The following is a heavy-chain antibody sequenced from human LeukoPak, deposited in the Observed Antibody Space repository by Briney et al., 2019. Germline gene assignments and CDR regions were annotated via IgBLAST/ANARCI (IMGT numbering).Heavy chain of an antibody. CDR3: ARAPLVFWSGYLGMDV. J-gene: IGHJ6*04. CDR1: GFTFSSYA. D-gene: IGHD3-3*01. CDR2: ISGSGGST. Sequence: PGGSLRLSCAASGFTFSSYAMSWVRQAPGKGLEWVSAISGSGGSTYYADSVKGRFTISRDNAKNSLYLQMNNLGAEDTAVYFCARAPLVFWSGYLGMDVWGKGTAVTVSS. V-gene: IGHV3-23*01.